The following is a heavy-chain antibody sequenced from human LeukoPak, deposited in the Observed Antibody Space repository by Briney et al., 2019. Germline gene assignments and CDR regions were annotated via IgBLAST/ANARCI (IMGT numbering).Heavy chain of an antibody. CDR1: GGSFSGYY. J-gene: IGHJ5*02. V-gene: IGHV4-34*01. CDR2: INHSGST. Sequence: SSETLSLTCAVYGGSFSGYYWSWIRQPPGKGLEWIGEINHSGSTNYNPSLKSRVTISVDTSKNQFSLKLSSVTAADTAVYYCARGEPHYYYDSSGYYYPWGQGTLVTASS. D-gene: IGHD3-22*01. CDR3: ARGEPHYYYDSSGYYYP.